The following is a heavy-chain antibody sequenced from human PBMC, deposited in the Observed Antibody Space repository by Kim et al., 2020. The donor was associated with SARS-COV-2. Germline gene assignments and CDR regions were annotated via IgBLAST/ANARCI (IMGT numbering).Heavy chain of an antibody. V-gene: IGHV1-46*01. D-gene: IGHD2-2*01. CDR3: AGSDVVVPGAILGGLDV. CDR1: GYTFTSYY. Sequence: ASVKVSCKASGYTFTSYYMHWVRQAPGQGLEWMGLINPSGGSTRYAQKFQGRVSMTRDTSTSTVYMQLRRLRSEDTAVYHCAGSDVVVPGAILGGLDVWGQGTTVTVSS. CDR2: INPSGGST. J-gene: IGHJ6*02.